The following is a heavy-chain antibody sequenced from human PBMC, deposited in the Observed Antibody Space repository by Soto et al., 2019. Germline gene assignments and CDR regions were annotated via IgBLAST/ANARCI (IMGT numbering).Heavy chain of an antibody. CDR2: IHYSGAT. V-gene: IGHV4-59*01. Sequence: SETLSLTCTVSGGSISGYYWSWIRQPPGKGLEWIAFIHYSGATNSNPSLKSRVTISVDTSKNQFSLKLNSMTAADTAVYYGATGGASRKWFDAWGQGALVPVSS. CDR1: GGSISGYY. CDR3: ATGGASRKWFDA. J-gene: IGHJ5*02.